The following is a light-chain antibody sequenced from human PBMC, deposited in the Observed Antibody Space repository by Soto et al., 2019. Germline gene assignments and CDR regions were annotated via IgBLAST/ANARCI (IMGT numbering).Light chain of an antibody. V-gene: IGLV2-23*03. CDR2: EGS. CDR3: CSYAGSSTFEV. CDR1: SSDVGSYNL. J-gene: IGLJ1*01. Sequence: QSVLTQPASVSGSPGQSITISCTGTSSDVGSYNLVSWYQQHPGKAPKLMIYEGSKRPSGVSNRFSGSKSGNTASLTISGLQAEDEPDYYCCSYAGSSTFEVFGTGTKLTVL.